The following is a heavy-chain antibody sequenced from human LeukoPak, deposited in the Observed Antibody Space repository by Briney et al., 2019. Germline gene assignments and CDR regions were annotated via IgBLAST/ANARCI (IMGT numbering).Heavy chain of an antibody. V-gene: IGHV3-21*04. CDR1: GFTFSSYS. CDR3: AKAYGGSYGTFDY. CDR2: ISSSSSYI. J-gene: IGHJ4*02. Sequence: GGSLRLSCAASGFTFSSYSMNWVRQAPGKGLEWVSSISSSSSYIYYADSVKGRFTISRDNAKNSLYLQMNSLRAEDTAVYYCAKAYGGSYGTFDYWGQGTLVTVSS. D-gene: IGHD1-26*01.